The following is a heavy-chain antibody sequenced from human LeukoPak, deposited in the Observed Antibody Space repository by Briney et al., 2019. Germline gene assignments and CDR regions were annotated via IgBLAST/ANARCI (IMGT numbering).Heavy chain of an antibody. J-gene: IGHJ4*02. CDR2: ISSSSSYI. CDR3: AKDARWGTLAPYFDY. D-gene: IGHD7-27*01. V-gene: IGHV3-21*01. CDR1: GFTFSSYS. Sequence: GGSLRLSCAASGFTFSSYSMNWVRQAPGKGLEWVSSISSSSSYIYYADSVKGRFTISRDNSKNTLYLQMNSLRAEDTAVYYCAKDARWGTLAPYFDYWGQGTLVTVSS.